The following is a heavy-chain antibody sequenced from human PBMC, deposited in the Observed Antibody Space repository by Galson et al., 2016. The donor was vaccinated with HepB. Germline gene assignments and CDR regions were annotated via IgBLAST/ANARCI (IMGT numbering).Heavy chain of an antibody. CDR1: GGSISSSNYY. J-gene: IGHJ3*02. CDR3: ARQGYSYSYSHGFDI. D-gene: IGHD5-18*01. Sequence: TLSLTCTVSGGSISSSNYYWGWIRQSPGKRLEWIGSISYSGRTCYNPSLKSRVIISVDTSTNQFSLNLTSVTAADTAVYYCARQGYSYSYSHGFDIWGQGTMVTVSS. CDR2: ISYSGRT. V-gene: IGHV4-39*01.